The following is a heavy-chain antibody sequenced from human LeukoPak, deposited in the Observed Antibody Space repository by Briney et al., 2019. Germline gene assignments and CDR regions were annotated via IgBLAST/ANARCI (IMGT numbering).Heavy chain of an antibody. CDR3: ALIGTLDY. D-gene: IGHD6-13*01. CDR1: GFTFSSYG. Sequence: PGRSLRLSCAASGFTFSSYGMHWVRQAPGKGLEWVAVISYDGSNKYYADSVKGRFTISRDNSKNTLYLQMNSLRAEDTAVYYCALIGTLDYWGQGTLVPVSS. J-gene: IGHJ4*02. CDR2: ISYDGSNK. V-gene: IGHV3-30*03.